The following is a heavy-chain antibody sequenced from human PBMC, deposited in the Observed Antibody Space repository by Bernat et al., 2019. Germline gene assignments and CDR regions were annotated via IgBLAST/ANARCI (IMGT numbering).Heavy chain of an antibody. CDR3: EPDRAWLTRNYFHP. V-gene: IGHV2-5*02. CDR2: IYWDDGE. Sequence: QITLKEAGPTLVKPTQTLTLTCTFSGFSLNTSGVGVGWIRQSPGEVLEWLALIYWDDGERYTPSPKPRLTVTKGTSKSQVIRTKNNMDALDTATCCGEPDRAWLTRNYFHPWGQGTLVTVSS. CDR1: GFSLNTSGVG. D-gene: IGHD3-22*01. J-gene: IGHJ5*02.